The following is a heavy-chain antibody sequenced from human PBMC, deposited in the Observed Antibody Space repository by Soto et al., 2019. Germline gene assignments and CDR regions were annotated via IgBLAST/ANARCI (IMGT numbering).Heavy chain of an antibody. V-gene: IGHV1-58*01. J-gene: IGHJ6*02. CDR1: GFTFSSSA. Sequence: SVKVSCKTSGFTFSSSAVHWVRQARGHRLQWIGWIDVGNANTNYAQMLQERVTITRDISTSTAYMELSSLRSEDTAVYYCASRGYSYGYDYYYYYGMDVWGQGTTVTVSS. CDR3: ASRGYSYGYDYYYYYGMDV. D-gene: IGHD5-18*01. CDR2: IDVGNANT.